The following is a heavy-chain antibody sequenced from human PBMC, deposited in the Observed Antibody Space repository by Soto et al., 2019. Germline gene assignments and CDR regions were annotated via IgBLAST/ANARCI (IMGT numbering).Heavy chain of an antibody. Sequence: QVQLVQSGAEVKKPGSSVTVSCKASGGTFSSYTISWVRQAPGQGLEWMGRIIPILRIANYAQKFQGRVTITADKSTSTAYMELSSLRSEDTAVYYCARCPIYCSGGSCYSTARFDYWGQGTLVTVSS. CDR1: GGTFSSYT. CDR2: IIPILRIA. CDR3: ARCPIYCSGGSCYSTARFDY. V-gene: IGHV1-69*02. J-gene: IGHJ4*02. D-gene: IGHD2-15*01.